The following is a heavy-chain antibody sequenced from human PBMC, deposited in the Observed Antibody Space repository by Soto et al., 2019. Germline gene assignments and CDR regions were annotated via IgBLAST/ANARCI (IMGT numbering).Heavy chain of an antibody. D-gene: IGHD5-12*01. Sequence: PSETLSLTCAVYGGSFSGYYWSWIRQPQGKGLEWIGEINHSGSTNYNPSLKSRVTISVDTSKNQFSLKLSSVTAADTAVYYCARAKATISGSSLYYFDYWGQGTLVTVSS. CDR1: GGSFSGYY. J-gene: IGHJ4*02. V-gene: IGHV4-34*01. CDR2: INHSGST. CDR3: ARAKATISGSSLYYFDY.